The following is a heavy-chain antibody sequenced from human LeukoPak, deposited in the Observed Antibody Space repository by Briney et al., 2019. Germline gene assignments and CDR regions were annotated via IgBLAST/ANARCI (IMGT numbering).Heavy chain of an antibody. D-gene: IGHD5-24*01. CDR3: AREEMTTDRNSYAFDI. CDR1: GFTVSSNY. V-gene: IGHV3-66*01. J-gene: IGHJ3*02. Sequence: GGSLRLSCAASGFTVSSNYMSWVRQAPGKGLEWVSVVYSGGSTYYADFVKGRFTISRDNSKNTLFLQMNSLRVEDTAVYYCAREEMTTDRNSYAFDIWGQGTMVTVSS. CDR2: VYSGGST.